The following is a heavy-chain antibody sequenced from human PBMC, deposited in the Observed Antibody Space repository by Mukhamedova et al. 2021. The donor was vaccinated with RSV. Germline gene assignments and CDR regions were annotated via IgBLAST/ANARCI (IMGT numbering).Heavy chain of an antibody. J-gene: IGHJ4*02. V-gene: IGHV3-30*07. Sequence: VKGRFTISRDNSKNTLYLRMNSLRAEDTAVYYCARDGVVGATLDYWGQGTLVTVSS. D-gene: IGHD1-26*01. CDR3: ARDGVVGATLDY.